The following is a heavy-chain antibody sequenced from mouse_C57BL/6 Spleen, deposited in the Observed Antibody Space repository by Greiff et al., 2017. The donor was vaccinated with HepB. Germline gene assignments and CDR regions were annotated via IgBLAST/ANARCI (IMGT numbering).Heavy chain of an antibody. J-gene: IGHJ2*01. CDR3: ARREGYYDYFDY. D-gene: IGHD2-3*01. CDR2: INPSSGYT. Sequence: QVQLQQSGAELARPGASVKMSCKASGYTFTSYTMHWVKQRPGQGLEWIGYINPSSGYTKYNQKFKDKATLTADKSSSTAYMQLSSLTSEDSAVYYCARREGYYDYFDYWGQGTTLTVSS. V-gene: IGHV1-4*01. CDR1: GYTFTSYT.